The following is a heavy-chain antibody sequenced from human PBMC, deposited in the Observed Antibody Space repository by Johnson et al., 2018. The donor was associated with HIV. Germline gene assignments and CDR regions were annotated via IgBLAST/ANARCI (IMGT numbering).Heavy chain of an antibody. Sequence: VQLVESGGGLVQPGGSLRLSCAASGFTFSSYWMSWVRQAPGKGLVWVSRINSDGSSTSYADSVKGRFTISRDNAKNTLYLQMNSLRAEDTAVYYCARGTPYGGNSWDFDIWGQGTMVTVSS. CDR3: ARGTPYGGNSWDFDI. J-gene: IGHJ3*02. CDR1: GFTFSSYW. CDR2: INSDGSST. D-gene: IGHD4-23*01. V-gene: IGHV3-74*02.